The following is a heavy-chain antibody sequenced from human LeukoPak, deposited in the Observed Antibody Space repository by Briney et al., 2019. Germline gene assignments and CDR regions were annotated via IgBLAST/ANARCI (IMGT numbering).Heavy chain of an antibody. CDR3: ARTDETAPAEDCKH. V-gene: IGHV3-53*01. D-gene: IGHD2-21*02. J-gene: IGHJ1*01. CDR2: IYSGGST. Sequence: GGSLRLSCAASGFSVSSNYMSWVRQAPGKGLEWVSVIYSGGSTYYADSVKGRFTISRDNSKNTLYLQTKSLRAEDTAVYYCARTDETAPAEDCKHWGQGTLVTVSS. CDR1: GFSVSSNY.